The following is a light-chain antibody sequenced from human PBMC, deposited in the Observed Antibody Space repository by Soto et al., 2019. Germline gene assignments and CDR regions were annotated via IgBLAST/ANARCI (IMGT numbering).Light chain of an antibody. Sequence: EFVLTQSPGTLSLSSGERATLSCRASQSVSNNYLAWYQQKPGQAPRLLIYGASSRATGIPDRFSGSGSGTDFILTISRLEPEDFAVYYCQQYGSSPRTFGQGTKVEVK. CDR2: GAS. CDR3: QQYGSSPRT. V-gene: IGKV3-20*01. CDR1: QSVSNNY. J-gene: IGKJ1*01.